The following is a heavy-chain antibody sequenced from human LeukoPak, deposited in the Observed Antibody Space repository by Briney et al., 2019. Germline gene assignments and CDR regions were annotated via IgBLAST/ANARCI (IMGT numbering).Heavy chain of an antibody. CDR1: GYTFTGYY. V-gene: IGHV1-2*02. Sequence: GASVMVSCKASGYTFTGYYMHWVRQAPGQGLEWMGWINPNSGGTNYAQKFQGRVTMTRDTSISTAYMELSRLRSDDTAVYYCARALPYSSSIDYWGQGTLVTVSS. CDR2: INPNSGGT. J-gene: IGHJ4*02. D-gene: IGHD6-13*01. CDR3: ARALPYSSSIDY.